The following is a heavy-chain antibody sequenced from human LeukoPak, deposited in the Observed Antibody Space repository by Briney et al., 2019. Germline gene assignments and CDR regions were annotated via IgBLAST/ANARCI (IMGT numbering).Heavy chain of an antibody. Sequence: GGSLRFSCIASGFTFSSYGMHWVRQAPGKGLEWVAIIRYDGINRYYADSVKGRFTISRDNSKKMLYLEMNSLRAEDTAVYYCARSRGIAAAAVYYWGQGTLVTVSS. J-gene: IGHJ4*02. V-gene: IGHV3-33*01. CDR2: IRYDGINR. CDR1: GFTFSSYG. D-gene: IGHD6-13*01. CDR3: ARSRGIAAAAVYY.